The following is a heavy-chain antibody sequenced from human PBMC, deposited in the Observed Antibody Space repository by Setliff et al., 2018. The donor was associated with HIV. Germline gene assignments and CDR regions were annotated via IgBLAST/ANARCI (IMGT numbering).Heavy chain of an antibody. CDR1: GFTFNDYA. V-gene: IGHV3-33*01. CDR2: IWHDGSNQ. D-gene: IGHD3-3*02. Sequence: GGSLRLSCAASGFTFNDYAMHWVRQAPGKGLEWVAVIWHDGSNQYYADSVKGRFTLSRDNSKDTAFLQMNSLTIKDTGVYYCARDPRVDAFDLWGRGTVVTVSS. CDR3: ARDPRVDAFDL. J-gene: IGHJ4*03.